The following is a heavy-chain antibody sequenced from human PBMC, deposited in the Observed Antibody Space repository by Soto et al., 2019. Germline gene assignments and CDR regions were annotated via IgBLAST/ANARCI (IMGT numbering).Heavy chain of an antibody. D-gene: IGHD6-13*01. CDR2: ISAYNGHT. J-gene: IGHJ4*02. CDR3: ARSLGSSSWYDY. V-gene: IGHV1-18*01. Sequence: QVQLVQSGAEVKKPGASVKVSCKASGYTFSSYGISWVRQAPGQGLQWVGWISAYNGHTNYAQKLQGRVTMTRDTSTTTAYMELRSLRSDDTAVYYCARSLGSSSWYDYWGQGTLVTVSS. CDR1: GYTFSSYG.